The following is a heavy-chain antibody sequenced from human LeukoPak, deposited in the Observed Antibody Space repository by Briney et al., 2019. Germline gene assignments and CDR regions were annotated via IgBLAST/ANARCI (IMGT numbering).Heavy chain of an antibody. V-gene: IGHV4-59*01. D-gene: IGHD4-11*01. CDR1: GGSISSYY. Sequence: SETLSLTCTVYGGSISSYYWSWIRQPPGKGREWIGYIHYSGSTNYNPSLKSRVTIPVDTSKNQFSLKLSSVTAADTDVYYCERGYSNYDYWGQGTLVTVSS. J-gene: IGHJ4*02. CDR3: ERGYSNYDY. CDR2: IHYSGST.